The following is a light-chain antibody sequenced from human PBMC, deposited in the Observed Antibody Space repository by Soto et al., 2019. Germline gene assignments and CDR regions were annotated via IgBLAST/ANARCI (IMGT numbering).Light chain of an antibody. Sequence: QSVLTQPASVYGSPGQSITISCTGTSSDVGGYNYVSWYQQHPGKAPKLMIYDVSSRPSGVSNRFSGSKSGNTASLTISGLQAEDEADYYCSSYTSSSLYVFGTGTKVTVL. CDR2: DVS. V-gene: IGLV2-14*01. CDR3: SSYTSSSLYV. CDR1: SSDVGGYNY. J-gene: IGLJ1*01.